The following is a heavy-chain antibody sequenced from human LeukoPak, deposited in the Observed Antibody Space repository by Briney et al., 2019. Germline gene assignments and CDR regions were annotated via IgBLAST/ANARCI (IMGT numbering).Heavy chain of an antibody. D-gene: IGHD3-22*01. CDR2: INHSGST. V-gene: IGHV4-34*01. CDR3: ARGRFTRYYDSSGYSYYFDY. CDR1: GGSISSYY. J-gene: IGHJ4*02. Sequence: PSETLSLTCTVSGGSISSYYWSWIRQPPGKGLEWIGEINHSGSTNYNPSLKSRVTISVDTSKNQFSLKLSSVTAADTAVYYCARGRFTRYYDSSGYSYYFDYWGQGTLVTVSS.